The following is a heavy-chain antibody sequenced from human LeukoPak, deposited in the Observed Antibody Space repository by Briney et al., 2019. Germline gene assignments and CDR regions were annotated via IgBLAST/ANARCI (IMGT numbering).Heavy chain of an antibody. J-gene: IGHJ4*02. V-gene: IGHV1-69*04. CDR2: IIPILGIA. D-gene: IGHD3-16*02. CDR3: ARLPYRDGVAQDC. Sequence: ASVKVSCKASGGTFSSYAISWVRQAPGQGLEWMGRIIPILGIANYAQKFQGRVTITADKSTSTVYMELSSLRSEDTAMYYCARLPYRDGVAQDCWGQGTLVTVSP. CDR1: GGTFSSYA.